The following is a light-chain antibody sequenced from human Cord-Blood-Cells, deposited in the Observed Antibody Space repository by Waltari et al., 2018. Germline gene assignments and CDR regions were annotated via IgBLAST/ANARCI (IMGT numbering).Light chain of an antibody. Sequence: EIVMTQSPATLSVSPGERATLSCRARQSVSSNLAWYQQNPGQAPRLHIYGASTRATGIPARFSGSGSGTEFTLTISSLHFEDFEVDYGPQYNNWPPPPLPYTFGQGTKLEIK. CDR2: GAS. CDR3: PQYNNWPPPPLPYT. J-gene: IGKJ2*01. V-gene: IGKV3-15*01. CDR1: QSVSSN.